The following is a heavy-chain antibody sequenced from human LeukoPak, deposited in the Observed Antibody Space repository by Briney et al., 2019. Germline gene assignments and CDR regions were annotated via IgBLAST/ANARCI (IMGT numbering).Heavy chain of an antibody. CDR1: GGSISSSSYY. D-gene: IGHD4-17*01. J-gene: IGHJ3*02. V-gene: IGHV4-61*05. Sequence: PSETLSLTCTVSGGSISSSSYYWGWIRQPPGKGLEWIGYICYSGSTNYNPSLKSRVTISVDTSKNQFSLKLSSVTAADTAVYYCARHPLGYGDASDAFDIWGQGTMVTVSS. CDR2: ICYSGST. CDR3: ARHPLGYGDASDAFDI.